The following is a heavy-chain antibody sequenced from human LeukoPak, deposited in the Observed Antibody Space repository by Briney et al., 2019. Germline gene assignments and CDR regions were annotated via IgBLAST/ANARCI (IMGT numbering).Heavy chain of an antibody. Sequence: SQTLSLTCAVSGGSISSGGYSWSWIRQPPGKGLERIGYIYHSGSTYYNPSLKSRVTISVDRSKNQFSLKLSSVTAADTAVYYCARDLKEYGMDVWGQGTTVTVSS. D-gene: IGHD3-9*01. CDR1: GGSISSGGYS. CDR3: ARDLKEYGMDV. J-gene: IGHJ6*02. CDR2: IYHSGST. V-gene: IGHV4-30-2*01.